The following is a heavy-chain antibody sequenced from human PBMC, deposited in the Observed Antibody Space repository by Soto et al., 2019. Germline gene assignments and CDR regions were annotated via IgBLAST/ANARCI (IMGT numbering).Heavy chain of an antibody. D-gene: IGHD3-10*02. V-gene: IGHV1-3*01. CDR1: GFSFSDNL. Sequence: QVQLVQSGAEVRKPGASVNISCRASGFSFSDNLINWVRQAPGQSLEWMGWINPDNGNTRYPQTFQGRVTIPRQSPASIASVEVRALTSEDSVGSYFTRDMLFVVPRANDAFVVWCSGTIATV. J-gene: IGHJ3*01. CDR3: TRDMLFVVPRANDAFVV. CDR2: INPDNGNT.